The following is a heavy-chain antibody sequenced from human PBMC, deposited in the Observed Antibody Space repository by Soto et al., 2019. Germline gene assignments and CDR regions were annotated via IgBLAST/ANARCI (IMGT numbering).Heavy chain of an antibody. CDR1: GFTFSDYY. Sequence: GGSLRLSCAASGFTFSDYYMSWIRQAPGKGLEWVSYISSSSSYTNYADSVKGRFTISRDNAKNSLYLQMNSLRAEDTAVYYCARDAPVRIVGATNGFRFDPWGQGTLVTVSS. CDR3: ARDAPVRIVGATNGFRFDP. D-gene: IGHD1-26*01. CDR2: ISSSSSYT. V-gene: IGHV3-11*06. J-gene: IGHJ5*02.